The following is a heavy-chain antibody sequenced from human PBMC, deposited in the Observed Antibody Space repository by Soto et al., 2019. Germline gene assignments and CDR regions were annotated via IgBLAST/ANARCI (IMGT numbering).Heavy chain of an antibody. CDR1: GFTFSSYG. Sequence: QVQLVESGGGVVQPGRSPRLSCAASGFTFSSYGMHWVRQAPGKGLEWVAVIWYDGSNKYYADSVKGRFTISRDNSKNTLYLQMNSLRAEDTAVYYCARDRGYSYGLGSDYWGQGTLVTVSS. D-gene: IGHD5-18*01. CDR2: IWYDGSNK. V-gene: IGHV3-33*01. CDR3: ARDRGYSYGLGSDY. J-gene: IGHJ4*02.